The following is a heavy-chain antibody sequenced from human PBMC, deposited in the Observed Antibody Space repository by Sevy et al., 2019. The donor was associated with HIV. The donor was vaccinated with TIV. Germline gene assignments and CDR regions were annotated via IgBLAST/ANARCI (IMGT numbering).Heavy chain of an antibody. J-gene: IGHJ6*03. V-gene: IGHV1-2*02. CDR2: IKPDSGDT. D-gene: IGHD3-3*01. CDR1: GYIFTGYY. CDR3: ARAGARGVFGVILDKSYYYMDV. Sequence: ASVKVSCKASGYIFTGYYIHWVRQAPGQGLEWTGYIKPDSGDTNYAQRFQGRVTMTRDTSIKTAYMELSRLTFDDTAVYFCARAGARGVFGVILDKSYYYMDVWGEGTTVTVSS.